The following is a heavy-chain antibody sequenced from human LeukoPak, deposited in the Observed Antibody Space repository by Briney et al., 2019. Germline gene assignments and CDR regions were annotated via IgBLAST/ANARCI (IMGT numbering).Heavy chain of an antibody. D-gene: IGHD1-1*01. J-gene: IGHJ6*03. CDR3: ARTVKRYYYYYSMDV. CDR1: GGSISSGSYY. V-gene: IGHV4-61*02. Sequence: PSETLSLTCSVSGGSISSGSYYWSWIRQPAGKGLELIRRIYTSGTTNYNPSLNSRVTITVDTSKNQFSLKLSSVTAAETAVYYCARTVKRYYYYYSMDVWGKGTTVTVSS. CDR2: IYTSGTT.